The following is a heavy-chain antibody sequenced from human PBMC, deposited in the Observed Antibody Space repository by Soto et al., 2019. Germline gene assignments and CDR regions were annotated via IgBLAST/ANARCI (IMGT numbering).Heavy chain of an antibody. D-gene: IGHD2-2*02. V-gene: IGHV3-53*01. CDR3: ASSVVPAAIGY. Sequence: TWGSLRLSCAASGFTVSSNYMSWVRQAPGKGLEWVSVIYSGGSTYYADSVKGRFTISRDNSKNTLYLQMNSLRAEDTAVYYCASSVVPAAIGYWGQGTLVTAPQ. CDR1: GFTVSSNY. CDR2: IYSGGST. J-gene: IGHJ4*02.